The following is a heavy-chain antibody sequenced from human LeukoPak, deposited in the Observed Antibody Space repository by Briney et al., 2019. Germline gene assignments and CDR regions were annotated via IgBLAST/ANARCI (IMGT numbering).Heavy chain of an antibody. V-gene: IGHV4-39*01. Sequence: PSETLSLTCTVSGGSISSSTYYWGWIRRPPGKGLEGIVSIYYSGTTYYNPALKSRFTVSVNTSKNQFSLNLSSVTAAGTAVYYCARRVLLPNAFDIWGQGTMVTVSS. D-gene: IGHD3-10*01. CDR2: IYYSGTT. CDR3: ARRVLLPNAFDI. CDR1: GGSISSSTYY. J-gene: IGHJ3*02.